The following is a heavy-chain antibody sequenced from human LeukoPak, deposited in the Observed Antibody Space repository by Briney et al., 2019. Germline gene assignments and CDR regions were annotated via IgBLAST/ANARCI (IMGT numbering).Heavy chain of an antibody. J-gene: IGHJ4*02. Sequence: ASVKVSCKTSGYTVTDFYMHWVRQAPGQGLEWMGWINLNSGGTNFAQKFQGRVSMTRDTSISTGYMQLSRLRSDDTAVYYCARSPHILTGEKFDYWGQGTLLTVSS. V-gene: IGHV1-2*02. CDR2: INLNSGGT. D-gene: IGHD3-9*01. CDR3: ARSPHILTGEKFDY. CDR1: GYTVTDFY.